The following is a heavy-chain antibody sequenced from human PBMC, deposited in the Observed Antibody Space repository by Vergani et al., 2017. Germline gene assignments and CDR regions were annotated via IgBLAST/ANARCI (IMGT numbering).Heavy chain of an antibody. Sequence: QVQLQESGPGLAKPSETLSLTCTVSGGSISSYYWSWIRQPPGKGLEWIGYIYYSGSTNYNPSLKSRVTISVDTSKNQFSLKLSSVTAADTAVYYCVREQQLAYYFDYWGQGTLVTVSS. V-gene: IGHV4-59*01. CDR2: IYYSGST. D-gene: IGHD6-13*01. CDR1: GGSISSYY. J-gene: IGHJ4*02. CDR3: VREQQLAYYFDY.